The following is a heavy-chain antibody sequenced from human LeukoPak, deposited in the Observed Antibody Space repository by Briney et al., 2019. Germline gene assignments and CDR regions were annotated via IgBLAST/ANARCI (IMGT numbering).Heavy chain of an antibody. V-gene: IGHV4-39*01. Sequence: PSETLSLTCTVSGGSISSSSYYWGWIRQPPGKGLEWIGSIFSSGSTFYNPSLNGRVTTFLDTSKNHFSLHLISVTAADAAMYYCARHLEFLGIDPWGPGTLVTVSS. CDR3: ARHLEFLGIDP. D-gene: IGHD1-26*01. J-gene: IGHJ5*02. CDR2: IFSSGST. CDR1: GGSISSSSYY.